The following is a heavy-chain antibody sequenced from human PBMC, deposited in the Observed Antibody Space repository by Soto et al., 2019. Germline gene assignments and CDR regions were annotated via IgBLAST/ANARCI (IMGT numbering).Heavy chain of an antibody. CDR1: KFTFSSCT. V-gene: IGHV3-21*01. Sequence: PGGSLRLSCAVSKFTFSSCTLNWVRQAPGKGLEWVSSISPSTSHIYYADSVKGRFTISRDNAKNTLYLQMNSLRAEDTAVYYCARVLYGAFDIWGQGTMVTVSS. D-gene: IGHD4-17*01. J-gene: IGHJ3*02. CDR2: ISPSTSHI. CDR3: ARVLYGAFDI.